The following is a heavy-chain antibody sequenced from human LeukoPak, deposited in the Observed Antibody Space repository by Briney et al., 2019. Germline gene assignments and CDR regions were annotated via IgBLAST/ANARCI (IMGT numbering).Heavy chain of an antibody. J-gene: IGHJ4*02. V-gene: IGHV1-18*01. Sequence: ASVTVSCKASGYTFTSYGITWVRQAPGQGLEWMGWISAYNGNTNYAQKLQGRVIMTTDTFTSTAYMELRSLRSDDTAVYYCARAGYFHDTSGFSYYFDYWGQGTLVTVSS. CDR2: ISAYNGNT. D-gene: IGHD3-22*01. CDR1: GYTFTSYG. CDR3: ARAGYFHDTSGFSYYFDY.